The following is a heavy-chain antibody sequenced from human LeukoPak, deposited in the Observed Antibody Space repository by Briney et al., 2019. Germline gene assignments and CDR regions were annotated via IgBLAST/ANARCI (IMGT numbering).Heavy chain of an antibody. V-gene: IGHV3-21*01. CDR3: AGGRVEAPYYFDY. CDR1: GFTFSSYS. Sequence: PGGSLRLSCAASGFTFSSYSMNWVRQAPGKGLEWVSSISSSSSYIYYADSVKGRFTISRDNAKNSLYLQMNSLRAEDTAAYYCAGGRVEAPYYFDYWGQGTMVTVSS. CDR2: ISSSSSYI. J-gene: IGHJ4*02. D-gene: IGHD2-21*01.